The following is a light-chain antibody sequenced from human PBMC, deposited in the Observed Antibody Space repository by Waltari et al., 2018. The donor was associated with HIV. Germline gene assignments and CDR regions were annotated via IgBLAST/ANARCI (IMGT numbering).Light chain of an antibody. V-gene: IGLV3-21*04. CDR1: NIGSKS. CDR2: DAS. Sequence: SYLLTQPPSVSVAPGKTARITCGGNNIGSKSVHWYQHKPGQAPVLVIYDASDRPSGIPGRFSGSKSGNTATLTISRVEAGDEADYYCQVWDSSSDHWVFGGGTKLTVL. CDR3: QVWDSSSDHWV. J-gene: IGLJ3*02.